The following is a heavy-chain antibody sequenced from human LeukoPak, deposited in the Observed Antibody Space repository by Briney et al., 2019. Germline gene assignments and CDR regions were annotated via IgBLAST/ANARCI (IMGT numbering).Heavy chain of an antibody. J-gene: IGHJ4*02. Sequence: PGGSLRLSCAASGFTFSSHWMSWVRQAPGKGLEWVANIKQDGNKKYYVDSVKGRFTISRDNSKNTLYLQMNSLRAEDTAVYYCARETYYYDNLVDYWGQGTLVTVSS. D-gene: IGHD3-22*01. V-gene: IGHV3-7*01. CDR2: IKQDGNKK. CDR1: GFTFSSHW. CDR3: ARETYYYDNLVDY.